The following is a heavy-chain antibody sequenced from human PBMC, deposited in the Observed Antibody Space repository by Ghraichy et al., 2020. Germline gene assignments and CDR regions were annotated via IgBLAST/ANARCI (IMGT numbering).Heavy chain of an antibody. CDR1: GCSVSSGSFY. Sequence: SETLSLTCTVSGCSVSSGSFYWSWHRPPPGKGLEWIVYFYHSGSTNYNPSLKSRVTISVDTSKNQFFLKLSPVTAVDTAVYYCAGRNAAMANFDYWGQGTLVTVSS. D-gene: IGHD5-18*01. CDR2: FYHSGST. J-gene: IGHJ4*02. CDR3: AGRNAAMANFDY. V-gene: IGHV4-61*01.